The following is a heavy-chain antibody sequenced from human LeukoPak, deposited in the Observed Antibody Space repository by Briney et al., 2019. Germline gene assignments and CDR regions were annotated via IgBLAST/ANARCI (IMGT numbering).Heavy chain of an antibody. J-gene: IGHJ4*01. CDR1: GYIFTELS. D-gene: IGHD3-16*01. V-gene: IGHV1-24*01. CDR2: SDPENGKT. Sequence: SVKVFCKVSGYIFTELSMHWVRPSPGKGLEWMGGSDPENGKTVYAQNFQGRVTMTEDTSTDTAYMELTSLTSDDTAIYYCAIDTVYYDPPSYWGQGTLVTVSS. CDR3: AIDTVYYDPPSY.